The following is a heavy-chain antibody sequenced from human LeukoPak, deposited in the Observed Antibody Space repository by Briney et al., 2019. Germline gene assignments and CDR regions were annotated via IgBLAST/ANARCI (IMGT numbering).Heavy chain of an antibody. Sequence: SETLSLTRTVSGGSISSYYWSWIRQPPGKGLEWIGYIYYSGSTNYNPSLKSRVTISVDTSKNQFSLKLSSVTAADTAVYYCAREPLYYYDSSGYYYSWYFDLWGRGTLVTVSS. CDR3: AREPLYYYDSSGYYYSWYFDL. D-gene: IGHD3-22*01. J-gene: IGHJ2*01. V-gene: IGHV4-59*01. CDR2: IYYSGST. CDR1: GGSISSYY.